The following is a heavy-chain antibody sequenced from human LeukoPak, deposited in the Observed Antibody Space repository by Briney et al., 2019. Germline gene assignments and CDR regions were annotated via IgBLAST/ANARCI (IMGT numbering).Heavy chain of an antibody. J-gene: IGHJ4*02. Sequence: PGGSLRLSCAVSGFTFSSYWMDWVRQAPGKGLEWVSSISSSSTYIYYADSVKGRFTISRDNAKNSLYLRLNSLRAEDTAVYYCARGGCTTTSCYLFDYWGQGTLVTVSS. D-gene: IGHD2-2*01. V-gene: IGHV3-21*01. CDR1: GFTFSSYW. CDR2: ISSSSTYI. CDR3: ARGGCTTTSCYLFDY.